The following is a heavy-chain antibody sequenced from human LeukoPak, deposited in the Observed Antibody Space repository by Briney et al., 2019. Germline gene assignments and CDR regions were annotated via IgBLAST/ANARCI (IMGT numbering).Heavy chain of an antibody. CDR1: GGSISSGSYY. CDR3: ARLTYYYDSSGYYHRWFDP. D-gene: IGHD3-22*01. CDR2: VHTSGST. J-gene: IGHJ5*02. Sequence: SQTLSLTCTVSGGSISSGSYYWSWIRQPAGKGLEWIGRVHTSGSTNYSPSLASRVTISQDTSKNQFSLKLSSVTAADTAVYYCARLTYYYDSSGYYHRWFDPWGQGTLVTVSS. V-gene: IGHV4-61*02.